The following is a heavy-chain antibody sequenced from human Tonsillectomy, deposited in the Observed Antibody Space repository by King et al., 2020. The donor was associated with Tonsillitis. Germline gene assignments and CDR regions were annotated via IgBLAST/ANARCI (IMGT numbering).Heavy chain of an antibody. V-gene: IGHV3-9*01. D-gene: IGHD4-23*01. J-gene: IGHJ4*02. Sequence: EVQLVESGGGLVQPGRSLRLSCAASGFTFDDYAMHCVRQAPGKGLEWVSGISWNSGSIGYADFVKGRFTISRDNAKNSLYLQMNSLRAEDTALYYCAKGKLASTLYYFDYWGQGTLVTVSS. CDR2: ISWNSGSI. CDR3: AKGKLASTLYYFDY. CDR1: GFTFDDYA.